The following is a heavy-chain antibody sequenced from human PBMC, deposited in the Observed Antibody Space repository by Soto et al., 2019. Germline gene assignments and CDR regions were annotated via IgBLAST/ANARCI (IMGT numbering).Heavy chain of an antibody. CDR2: INHSGST. Sequence: QVQLQQWGAGLLKPSETLSLTCAVYGGSFSGYYWSWIRQPPGKGLEWIGEINHSGSTNYNPSLKSRVTISVDTSKNQFSLKLSSVTAADTAVYYCARARGYCSGGSCNILDYWGQGTLVTVSS. D-gene: IGHD2-15*01. CDR1: GGSFSGYY. J-gene: IGHJ4*02. CDR3: ARARGYCSGGSCNILDY. V-gene: IGHV4-34*01.